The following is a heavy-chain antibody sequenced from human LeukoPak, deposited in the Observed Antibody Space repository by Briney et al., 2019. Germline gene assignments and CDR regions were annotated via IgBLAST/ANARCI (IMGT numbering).Heavy chain of an antibody. J-gene: IGHJ4*02. D-gene: IGHD6-19*01. V-gene: IGHV3-21*01. CDR2: IRSSSSYI. Sequence: PGGSLRLSCAASGFTFSGYSLNWVRQAPGKGLEWVSSIRSSSSYIYYADSVKGRFTISRDNAKNSLYLQMNSLRAEDTAVYYCARHLDSSGCFDYWGQGTPVTVSS. CDR3: ARHLDSSGCFDY. CDR1: GFTFSGYS.